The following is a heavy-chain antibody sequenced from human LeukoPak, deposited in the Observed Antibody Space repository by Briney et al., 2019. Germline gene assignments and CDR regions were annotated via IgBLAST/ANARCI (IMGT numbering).Heavy chain of an antibody. CDR3: TKAYGFIDY. CDR1: GFAFRNYW. Sequence: GGSLRLSCVASGFAFRNYWMYWVRQGPGKGLVWLSRINPDGSTTTYADSVKGRSTISRDNSKNTLYLRMNSLRAEDTAVYYCTKAYGFIDYWGQGTLVTVSS. V-gene: IGHV3-74*01. D-gene: IGHD3-3*01. CDR2: INPDGSTT. J-gene: IGHJ4*02.